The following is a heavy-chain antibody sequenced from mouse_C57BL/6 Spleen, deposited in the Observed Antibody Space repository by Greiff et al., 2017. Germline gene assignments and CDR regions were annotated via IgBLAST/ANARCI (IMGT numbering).Heavy chain of an antibody. J-gene: IGHJ4*01. D-gene: IGHD1-1*01. CDR1: GYTFTSYW. CDR2: IYPGSGST. Sequence: QVQLQQPGAELVKPGASVKMSCKASGYTFTSYWITWVKQRPGQGLEWIGDIYPGSGSTNYNEKFKSKDTLTVDTSSSTAYMQLSSLTSEDSAVYYCARSPHYYGSSPHAMDYWGQGTSVTVSS. CDR3: ARSPHYYGSSPHAMDY. V-gene: IGHV1-55*01.